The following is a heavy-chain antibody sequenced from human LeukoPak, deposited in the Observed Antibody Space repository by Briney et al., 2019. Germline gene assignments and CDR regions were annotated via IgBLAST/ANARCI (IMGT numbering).Heavy chain of an antibody. CDR1: GGSISSNGYY. D-gene: IGHD3-10*01. V-gene: IGHV4-39*01. Sequence: SETLSLTCTVSGGSISSNGYYWGWIRQSPGEGLEWIGNIYYSGITYYNASLKSRVTISVDTSKNQFSLKVRSVTAADTAVYYCARNPGSGSYYRNSAPVYYYYMDVWGKGTTVTISS. J-gene: IGHJ6*03. CDR2: IYYSGIT. CDR3: ARNPGSGSYYRNSAPVYYYYMDV.